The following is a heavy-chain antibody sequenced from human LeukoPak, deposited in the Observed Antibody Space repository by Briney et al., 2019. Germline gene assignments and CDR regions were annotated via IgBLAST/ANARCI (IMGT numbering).Heavy chain of an antibody. V-gene: IGHV4-38-2*01. Sequence: SETLSLTCAVSGYSISSGYYWGWIRQPPGKGLEWIGSIYHSGSTYYNPSLKSRVTISVDTSKNQFSLKLSSVTAADTVVYYCARRGVVAYFDYWGQGTLVTVSS. J-gene: IGHJ4*02. CDR2: IYHSGST. CDR3: ARRGVVAYFDY. D-gene: IGHD2-15*01. CDR1: GYSISSGYY.